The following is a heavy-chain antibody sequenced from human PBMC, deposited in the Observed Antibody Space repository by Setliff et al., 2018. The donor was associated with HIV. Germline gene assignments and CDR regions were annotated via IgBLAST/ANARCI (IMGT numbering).Heavy chain of an antibody. CDR2: IGPYSGYT. CDR3: VRGHCNSDRCWYTWLDP. CDR1: EYTLINYC. D-gene: IGHD2-15*01. Sequence: ASVKVSCKASEYTLINYCVSWVRQAPGQGLEWMGWIGPYSGYTIYAQKFQARLTMTTDTSTTTASMELRSLTSDDTAVYYCVRGHCNSDRCWYTWLDPWGQGTLVTVSS. J-gene: IGHJ5*02. V-gene: IGHV1-18*01.